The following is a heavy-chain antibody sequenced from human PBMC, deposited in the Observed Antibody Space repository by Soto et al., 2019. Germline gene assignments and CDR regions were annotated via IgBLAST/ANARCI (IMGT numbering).Heavy chain of an antibody. J-gene: IGHJ6*04. Sequence: QVQLVQSGGEVKRPGASMKVACQASGYSFSSYGVSWVRQAPGQGLLCLGWVSADSGKTKYAQILTGRVRLTTDTSKNTAYMELRSLTSDDTAMYYCARDSPYDDFWGGVMESYAYNMDVWGEGNTVIVSS. CDR2: VSADSGKT. D-gene: IGHD3-3*01. V-gene: IGHV1-18*01. CDR3: ARDSPYDDFWGGVMESYAYNMDV. CDR1: GYSFSSYG.